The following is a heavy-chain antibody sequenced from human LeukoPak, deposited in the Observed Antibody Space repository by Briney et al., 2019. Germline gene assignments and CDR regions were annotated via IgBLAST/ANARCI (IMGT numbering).Heavy chain of an antibody. D-gene: IGHD3-10*01. CDR1: GFTFNTYA. CDR2: ISGDGGGT. Sequence: PGGSLRVSCAASGFTFNTYAMNWVRQAPGKGLEWVSTISGDGGGTYYADSVKGRFSISRDNPKNTLYLQMNSLRAEDTAVYYCARDDGAGGPFDHWGQGTLVSVSS. V-gene: IGHV3-23*01. CDR3: ARDDGAGGPFDH. J-gene: IGHJ4*02.